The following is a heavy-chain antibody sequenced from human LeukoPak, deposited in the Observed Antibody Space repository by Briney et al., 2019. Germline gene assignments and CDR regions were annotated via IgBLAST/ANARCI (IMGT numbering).Heavy chain of an antibody. J-gene: IGHJ4*02. CDR1: GYTFTSYG. D-gene: IGHD2-15*01. Sequence: GASVKVSCKASGYTFTSYGISWVRQAPGQGLEWMGWISAYNGNTNYAQKLQVRVTMTTDTSTSTAYMELRSLRSDDTAVYYCARLRGGYCSGGSCLQDGDSHYFDYWGQGTLVTVSS. V-gene: IGHV1-18*01. CDR3: ARLRGGYCSGGSCLQDGDSHYFDY. CDR2: ISAYNGNT.